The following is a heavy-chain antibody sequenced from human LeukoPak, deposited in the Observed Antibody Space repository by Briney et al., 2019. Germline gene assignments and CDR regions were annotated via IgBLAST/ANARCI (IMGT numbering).Heavy chain of an antibody. CDR1: GLTFIDYI. Sequence: GGTLTLSCTASGLTFIDYIMNWLRQAPGKGVEGVSYISSTGNPRHYAQSVEGRFTISRDNAKNSLYLQMNSVRYEDTAVYYCASMYGGTYIGSWGQGTLVTVSA. CDR3: ASMYGGTYIGS. V-gene: IGHV3-48*02. J-gene: IGHJ4*02. D-gene: IGHD1-26*01. CDR2: ISSTGNPR.